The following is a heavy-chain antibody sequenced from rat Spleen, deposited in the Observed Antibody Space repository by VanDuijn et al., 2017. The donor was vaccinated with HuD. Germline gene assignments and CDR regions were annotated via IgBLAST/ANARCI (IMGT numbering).Heavy chain of an antibody. Sequence: EVQLVESGGGLVQPGGSLKLSCAASGFSFSDDNMAWVRQAPKKGLEWVATIIYDGTRTFYPDSVKGRFTISRDTAQNTLYLQMNSPTSEDTATYYCTRGGYFRYWGQGVMVTVSS. CDR3: TRGGYFRY. V-gene: IGHV5S10*01. CDR1: GFSFSDDN. J-gene: IGHJ2*01. D-gene: IGHD2-5*01. CDR2: IIYDGTRT.